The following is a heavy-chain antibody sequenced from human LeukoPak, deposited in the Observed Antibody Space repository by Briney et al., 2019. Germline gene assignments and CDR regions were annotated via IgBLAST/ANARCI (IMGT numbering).Heavy chain of an antibody. D-gene: IGHD2-2*01. J-gene: IGHJ4*02. CDR2: ISGSGGST. Sequence: GGSLRLSCAASGFTFSSYAMSWVRQAPGKGLEWVSAISGSGGSTYYADSVKGRFTISRDNAKNSLYLQMNSLRAEDTAVYYCANLPDCSSTSCYPLADYWGQGTLVTVSS. CDR3: ANLPDCSSTSCYPLADY. V-gene: IGHV3-23*01. CDR1: GFTFSSYA.